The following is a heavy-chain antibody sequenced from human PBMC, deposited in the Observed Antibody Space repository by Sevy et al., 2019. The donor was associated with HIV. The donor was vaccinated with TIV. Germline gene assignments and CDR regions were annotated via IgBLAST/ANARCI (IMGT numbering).Heavy chain of an antibody. Sequence: GGSLRLSCAASGFTFSSYGMHWVRQAPGKGLEWVAVISYDGSNKYYADSVKGRFTISRDNSKNTLYLQMNSLRAEDTAVYYCAKDRLSVWGHDAFDIWGQGTMVTVSS. V-gene: IGHV3-30*18. J-gene: IGHJ3*02. D-gene: IGHD6-19*01. CDR2: ISYDGSNK. CDR3: AKDRLSVWGHDAFDI. CDR1: GFTFSSYG.